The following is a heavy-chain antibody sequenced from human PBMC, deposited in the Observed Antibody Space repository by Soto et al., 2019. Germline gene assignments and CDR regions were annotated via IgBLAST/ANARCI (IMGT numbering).Heavy chain of an antibody. J-gene: IGHJ5*02. CDR2: IYYSGST. CDR1: GCSISSYY. Sequence: XETLSLTCTVAGCSISSYYWSWIRQPPGKGLEWIGYIYYSGSTNYNPSLKSRVTISVDTSKNQFSLKLSSVTAADTAVYYCARGGDFWSGYLNWFDHWGQGTLVTVSS. CDR3: ARGGDFWSGYLNWFDH. D-gene: IGHD3-3*01. V-gene: IGHV4-59*01.